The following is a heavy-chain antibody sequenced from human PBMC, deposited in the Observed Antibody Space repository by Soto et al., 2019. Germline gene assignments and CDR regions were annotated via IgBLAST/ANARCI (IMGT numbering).Heavy chain of an antibody. CDR2: IVPVLGVP. Sequence: QVQLVQSGAEVMKPGSSVKVSCMPSGGAFSTYPLSWVRQAPGQGLEWMGRIVPVLGVPNYAQRSQGRATXXADKDTNTAYLELSSLRFEDTAVYYCGRDRYAYGSGSTIDNWGQGTLVTVSS. CDR1: GGAFSTYP. CDR3: GRDRYAYGSGSTIDN. V-gene: IGHV1-69*04. D-gene: IGHD3-10*01. J-gene: IGHJ4*02.